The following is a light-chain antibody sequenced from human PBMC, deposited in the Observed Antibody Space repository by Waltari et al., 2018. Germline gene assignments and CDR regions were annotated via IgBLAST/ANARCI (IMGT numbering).Light chain of an antibody. Sequence: DIVMTQSQLSLPVTTGEPASISCSSSQSLMHSNGYNYLDWYLQKPGQSPQLLIYLGSNRASGVPDRFSGSGSGTDFTLKISRVEAEDVGVYYCMQALQTPITFGQGTRLEIK. V-gene: IGKV2-28*01. J-gene: IGKJ5*01. CDR3: MQALQTPIT. CDR1: QSLMHSNGYNY. CDR2: LGS.